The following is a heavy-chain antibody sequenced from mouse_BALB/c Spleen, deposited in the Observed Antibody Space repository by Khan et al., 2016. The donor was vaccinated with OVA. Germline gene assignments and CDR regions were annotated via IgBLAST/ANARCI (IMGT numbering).Heavy chain of an antibody. V-gene: IGHV5-6-4*01. CDR2: INSGSTYT. J-gene: IGHJ1*01. D-gene: IGHD2-1*01. Sequence: EVELVESGGGLVRPGGSLKLSYAASGFSFTTYTMSWVRQTPEKRLEWVATINSGSTYTYYPDSVKGRFTISRDNAKNTLYLQMSSLKSEDTAMYYCTRDGNYAHWYFDVWGAGTTVTVSS. CDR3: TRDGNYAHWYFDV. CDR1: GFSFTTYT.